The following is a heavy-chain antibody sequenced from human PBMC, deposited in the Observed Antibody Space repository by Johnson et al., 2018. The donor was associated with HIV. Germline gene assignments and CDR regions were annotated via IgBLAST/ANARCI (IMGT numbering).Heavy chain of an antibody. V-gene: IGHV3-30*19. J-gene: IGHJ3*02. Sequence: QVQLVESGGGVVQPGGSLRLSCAASGFTFSTYGMHWVRQAPGKGLEWVAVISYDGSNKYYADSVKGRFTISRDNSKSTVYLQMNSLRAEDTAVYYCAKDIGDGYNRWGAFDIWGQGTLVTVSS. CDR2: ISYDGSNK. D-gene: IGHD5-24*01. CDR3: AKDIGDGYNRWGAFDI. CDR1: GFTFSTYG.